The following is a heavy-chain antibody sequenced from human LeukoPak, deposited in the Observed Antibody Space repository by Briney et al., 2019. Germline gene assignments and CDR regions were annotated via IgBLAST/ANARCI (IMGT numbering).Heavy chain of an antibody. J-gene: IGHJ5*02. CDR2: IFPSGGEI. CDR1: GFTFSSYA. Sequence: PGGSLRLSCAASGFTFSSYAMSWVRQPPGKGLEWVSSIFPSGGEIHYADSVRGRFTISRDNSKSTLSLQMNSLRAEDTAIYYCATYRQVLLPFEPWGEGTLVTVSS. D-gene: IGHD2-8*02. V-gene: IGHV3-23*01. CDR3: ATYRQVLLPFEP.